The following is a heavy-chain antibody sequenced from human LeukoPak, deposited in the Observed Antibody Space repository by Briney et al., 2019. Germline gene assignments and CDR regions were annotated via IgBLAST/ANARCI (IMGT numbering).Heavy chain of an antibody. CDR3: ASRVWFGEMDV. CDR2: MNPSSGNT. CDR1: GYTFTSYD. D-gene: IGHD3-10*01. J-gene: IGHJ6*04. Sequence: ASVKVSCKPSGYTFTSYDINWVRQATGQGLEWMGWMNPSSGNTGYAQKFQGRVTMTRNTAISTAYMELSSLRSEDTAVYYCASRVWFGEMDVWGKGTTVTVSS. V-gene: IGHV1-8*01.